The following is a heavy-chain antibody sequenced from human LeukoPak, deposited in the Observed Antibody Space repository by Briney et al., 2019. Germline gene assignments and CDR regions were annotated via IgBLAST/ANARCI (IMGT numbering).Heavy chain of an antibody. CDR2: IKQDGSEK. CDR3: ARGPPYCSSTSCYRNYYYYMDV. V-gene: IGHV3-7*01. CDR1: GFTFSSYW. D-gene: IGHD2-2*01. Sequence: GGSLRLSCAASGFTFSSYWMSWVRQAPGRGLEWVANIKQDGSEKYYVGSVKGRFTISRDNAKNSLYLQMNSLRAEDTAVYYCARGPPYCSSTSCYRNYYYYMDVWGKGTTVTVSS. J-gene: IGHJ6*03.